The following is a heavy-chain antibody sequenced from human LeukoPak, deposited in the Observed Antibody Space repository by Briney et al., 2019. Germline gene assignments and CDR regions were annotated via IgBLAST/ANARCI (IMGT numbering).Heavy chain of an antibody. J-gene: IGHJ4*02. CDR2: IKSKTDGETT. Sequence: PGGSLRLSCAASGFTFSNAWMSWVRQAPGKGLEWVGRIKSKTDGETTDFAAPVKGRFTISRDGSKNTLYLQMNSLKTEDTAVYYCTTVTSSWKLDYWGQGTLVTVSS. CDR3: TTVTSSWKLDY. V-gene: IGHV3-15*01. D-gene: IGHD6-13*01. CDR1: GFTFSNAW.